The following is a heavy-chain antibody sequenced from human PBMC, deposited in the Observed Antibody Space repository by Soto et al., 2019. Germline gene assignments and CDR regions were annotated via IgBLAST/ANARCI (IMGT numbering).Heavy chain of an antibody. J-gene: IGHJ5*01. CDR3: SRGAPEGFDS. Sequence: SETLSLTCTVSGGSISSSPYFWGWIRQPPGKGLEWIASVSYSGGTYYNPSLKSRVTISVDTSKKQFSLNLTSVTAADTAFYYCSRGAPEGFDSWGQGTQVTVSS. CDR1: GGSISSSPYF. CDR2: VSYSGGT. V-gene: IGHV4-39*01.